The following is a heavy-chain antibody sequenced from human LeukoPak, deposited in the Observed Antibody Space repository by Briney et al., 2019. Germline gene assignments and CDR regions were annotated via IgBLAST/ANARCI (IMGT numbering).Heavy chain of an antibody. CDR1: GFTFSDYY. J-gene: IGHJ4*02. CDR2: ISSSGSTI. Sequence: GGSLRLSCAASGFTFSDYYMSWLRQAPGKGLEGVSYISSSGSTIYYADSVKGRFTISRDNAKNSLYLQMNSLRAEDTAVYYCARVENIVVVTPFDYWGQGTLVTVSS. CDR3: ARVENIVVVTPFDY. D-gene: IGHD2-21*02. V-gene: IGHV3-11*01.